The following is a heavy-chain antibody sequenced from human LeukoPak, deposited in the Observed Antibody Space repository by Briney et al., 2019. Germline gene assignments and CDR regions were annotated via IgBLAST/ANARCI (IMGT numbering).Heavy chain of an antibody. CDR2: IYWDDDK. V-gene: IGHV2-5*02. CDR3: AHIAYMAPPDP. D-gene: IGHD3-16*01. Sequence: SGPTLEKPTQTLTLACTFSGFSLRTSGVGVGWIRQPPGKALEWLALIYWDDDKRYSPSLKSRLTITMDTSKNQVVLTMTNMDPVDTATYYCAHIAYMAPPDPWGQGTLVTVSS. CDR1: GFSLRTSGVG. J-gene: IGHJ5*02.